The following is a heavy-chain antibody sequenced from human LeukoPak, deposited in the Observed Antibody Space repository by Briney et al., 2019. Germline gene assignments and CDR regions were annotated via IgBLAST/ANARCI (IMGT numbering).Heavy chain of an antibody. D-gene: IGHD6-13*01. J-gene: IGHJ1*01. CDR2: INPNSGGT. CDR3: ARAGSIAAVGYFQH. V-gene: IGHV1-2*02. Sequence: ASVKVSCKASGYTFTGYYMHWVRQAPGQGLEWMGWINPNSGGTNYAQKFQGRVTMTRDTSISTAYMELSRLRSADTAVYYCARAGSIAAVGYFQHWGQGTLVTVSS. CDR1: GYTFTGYY.